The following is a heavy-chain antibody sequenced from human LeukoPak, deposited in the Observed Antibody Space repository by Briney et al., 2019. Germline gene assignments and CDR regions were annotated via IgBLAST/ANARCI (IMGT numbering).Heavy chain of an antibody. CDR2: FDPEDGET. CDR3: ATRRAYTAMVFY. J-gene: IGHJ4*02. CDR1: GYTLTELS. V-gene: IGHV1-24*01. D-gene: IGHD5-18*01. Sequence: ASVKVSCKVSGYTLTELSMHWVRQAPGKGLEWMGGFDPEDGETIYAQKFQGRVAMTEDTSTDTAYMELSSLRSEDTAVYYCATRRAYTAMVFYWGQGTLVTVSS.